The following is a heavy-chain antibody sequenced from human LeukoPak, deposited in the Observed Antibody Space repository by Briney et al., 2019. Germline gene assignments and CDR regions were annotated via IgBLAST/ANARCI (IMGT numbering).Heavy chain of an antibody. D-gene: IGHD2-2*01. CDR2: IYYSGST. V-gene: IGHV4-39*07. Sequence: SETLSLTCTVSGGSISSSSYYWGWIRQPPGKGLEWIGSIYYSGSTYYNPSLKSRVTTSVDTSKNQFSLKLSSVTAADTAVYYCARESDRYCFSTSCPNWYDPWGQGTLVTVSS. J-gene: IGHJ5*02. CDR1: GGSISSSSYY. CDR3: ARESDRYCFSTSCPNWYDP.